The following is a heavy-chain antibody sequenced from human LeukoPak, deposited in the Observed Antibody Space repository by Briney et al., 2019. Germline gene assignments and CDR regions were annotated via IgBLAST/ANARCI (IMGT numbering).Heavy chain of an antibody. Sequence: GGSLRLSCAASRFILSSYGMNWVRQAPGKGLEWVSAISGSGGSTYYADSVKGRFTISRDNSKNTLYLQMNSLRAEDTAVYYCANEEDPDWGQGTLVTVSS. CDR2: ISGSGGST. CDR1: RFILSSYG. V-gene: IGHV3-23*01. J-gene: IGHJ4*02. CDR3: ANEEDPD.